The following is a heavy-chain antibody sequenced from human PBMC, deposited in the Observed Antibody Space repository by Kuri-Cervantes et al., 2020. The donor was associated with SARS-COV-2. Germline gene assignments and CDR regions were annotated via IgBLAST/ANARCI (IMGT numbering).Heavy chain of an antibody. J-gene: IGHJ4*02. D-gene: IGHD2-15*01. CDR3: ARLGDGEYCSGGSCYPWYFDY. V-gene: IGHV5-10-1*01. Sequence: GESLKISCKGSGSSFTSYWVSWVRQMPGKGLEWMGRIDPSDSYTNYSPSFQGHVTISADKSISTAYLQWSSLKASDAAMYYCARLGDGEYCSGGSCYPWYFDYWGQGTLVTVSS. CDR2: IDPSDSYT. CDR1: GSSFTSYW.